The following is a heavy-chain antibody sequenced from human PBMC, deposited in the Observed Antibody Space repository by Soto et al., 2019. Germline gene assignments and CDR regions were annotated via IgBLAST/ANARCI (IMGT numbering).Heavy chain of an antibody. J-gene: IGHJ3*01. CDR2: INPNTGAT. D-gene: IGHD3-9*01. Sequence: QVHLVQSGTEVKMSGASVKVSCKASGYTFTDYYIHWVRQAPGQGLEWLGWINPNTGATNYAQNFQSGVTMTRDTSISTAYMELSRLKSDDTAVYYCARETIYTMSLDFWGQGTMVTVSS. CDR3: ARETIYTMSLDF. V-gene: IGHV1-2*02. CDR1: GYTFTDYY.